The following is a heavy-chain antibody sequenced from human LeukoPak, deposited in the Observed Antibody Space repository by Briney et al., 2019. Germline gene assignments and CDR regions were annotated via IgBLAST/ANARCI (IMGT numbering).Heavy chain of an antibody. V-gene: IGHV3-30*02. CDR2: IRYDGSNK. D-gene: IGHD3-10*01. J-gene: IGHJ4*02. CDR1: GFTFSSYG. CDR3: VGSYGSGSYLSR. Sequence: GGSLRLSCAASGFTFSSYGMHWVRQAPGKGLEWVAFIRYDGSNKYYADSVKGRFTISRDNSKNTLYLQMNSLRAEDTAVYYCVGSYGSGSYLSRWGQGTLVTVSS.